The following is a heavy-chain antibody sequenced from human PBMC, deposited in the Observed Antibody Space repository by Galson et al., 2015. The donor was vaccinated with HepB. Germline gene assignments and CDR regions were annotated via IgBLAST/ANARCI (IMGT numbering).Heavy chain of an antibody. V-gene: IGHV3-53*01. J-gene: IGHJ4*02. Sequence: SLRLSCAASGFSVSTNYINWVRQTPGKGLEWVSVLFFDGVTIYADCVKGRFTISRDNSKNTVYLQMNSLRTEDTAVYYCARGGADVDSSRHYGPFAYWGRGTLVTVSS. CDR2: LFFDGVT. CDR1: GFSVSTNY. D-gene: IGHD3-22*01. CDR3: ARGGADVDSSRHYGPFAY.